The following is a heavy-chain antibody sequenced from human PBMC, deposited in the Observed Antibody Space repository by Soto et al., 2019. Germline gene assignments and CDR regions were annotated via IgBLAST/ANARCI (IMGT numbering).Heavy chain of an antibody. J-gene: IGHJ4*02. CDR3: ARGYGRNFDY. CDR1: GGSFSGYY. CDR2: INHSGST. V-gene: IGHV4-34*01. D-gene: IGHD3-10*01. Sequence: QVQLQQWGAGLLKPSETLSLTCAVYGGSFSGYYWNWIRQPPGKGLEWIGEINHSGSTNYNPSLKSRVTISVDPSKDQLSLRLSSVTAADTAVYDCARGYGRNFDYWGEGTLVTVS.